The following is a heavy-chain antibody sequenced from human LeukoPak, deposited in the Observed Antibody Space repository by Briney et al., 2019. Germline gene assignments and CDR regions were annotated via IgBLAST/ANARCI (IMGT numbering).Heavy chain of an antibody. CDR2: IYYSGST. J-gene: IGHJ4*02. D-gene: IGHD6-19*01. Sequence: KSSETLSLTCTVSGGSISSSGYYWGWIRQPPGKGLEWIGSIYYSGSTYYNPSLKSRVTISVDTSKNQFSLKLSSVTAADTAVYYCASRIAVAGTAFDYWGQGTLVTVSS. CDR1: GGSISSSGYY. CDR3: ASRIAVAGTAFDY. V-gene: IGHV4-39*01.